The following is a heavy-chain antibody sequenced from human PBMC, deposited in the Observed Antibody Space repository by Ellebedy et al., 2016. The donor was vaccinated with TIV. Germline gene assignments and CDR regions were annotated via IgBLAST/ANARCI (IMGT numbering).Heavy chain of an antibody. J-gene: IGHJ4*02. Sequence: GESLTISXAASGFSFSTYTMNWVRHAPGKGLEWVSSITSSSSYIYYADSLRGRFTISRDNAKNSLYLQMNSLSPEDTAVYYCAREKDGYNCFDYWGQGTRVTVSS. D-gene: IGHD5-24*01. CDR3: AREKDGYNCFDY. CDR1: GFSFSTYT. CDR2: ITSSSSYI. V-gene: IGHV3-21*01.